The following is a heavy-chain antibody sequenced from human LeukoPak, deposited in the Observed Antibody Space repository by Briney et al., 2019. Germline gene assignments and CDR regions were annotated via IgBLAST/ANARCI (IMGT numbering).Heavy chain of an antibody. CDR3: ASGGGYCTNGVCQPFDY. CDR2: IYYSGST. Sequence: SGTLSLTCTVSGGSISSYYWSWIRQPPGKGLEWIGYIYYSGSTNYNPSLKSRVTISVDTSKNQFSLKLSSVTAADTAVYYRASGGGYCTNGVCQPFDYWGQGTLVTVSS. CDR1: GGSISSYY. J-gene: IGHJ4*02. D-gene: IGHD2-8*01. V-gene: IGHV4-59*01.